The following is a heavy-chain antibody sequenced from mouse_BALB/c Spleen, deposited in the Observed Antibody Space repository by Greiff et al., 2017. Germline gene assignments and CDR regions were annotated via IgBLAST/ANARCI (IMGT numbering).Heavy chain of an antibody. J-gene: IGHJ4*01. Sequence: EVQLVESGAELVKPGASVKLSCTASGFNIKDTYMHWVKQRPEQGLEWIGRIDPANGNTKYDPKFQGKATITADTSSNTAYLQLSSLTSEDTAVYYCAREVSYYAMDYWGQGTSVTVSS. D-gene: IGHD2-14*01. V-gene: IGHV14-3*02. CDR3: AREVSYYAMDY. CDR1: GFNIKDTY. CDR2: IDPANGNT.